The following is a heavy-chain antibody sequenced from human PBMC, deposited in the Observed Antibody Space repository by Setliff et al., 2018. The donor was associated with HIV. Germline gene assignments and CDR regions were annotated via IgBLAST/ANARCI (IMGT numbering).Heavy chain of an antibody. CDR3: ARHNCGPTACYGVVV. D-gene: IGHD2-2*01. J-gene: IGHJ3*01. CDR1: GDSIKGPW. Sequence: PSETLSLTCTVSGDSIKGPWWWSWIRQSPGKGLEWTGNIHYTGTTHYNPSLKSRVTMSVDTSKNHVSLKLSSVTAADTAVYYCARHNCGPTACYGVVVWGQGTMVTVSS. V-gene: IGHV4-59*11. CDR2: IHYTGTT.